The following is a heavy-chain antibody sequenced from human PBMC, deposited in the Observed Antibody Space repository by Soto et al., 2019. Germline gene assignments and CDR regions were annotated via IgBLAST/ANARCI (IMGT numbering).Heavy chain of an antibody. CDR1: GYSFSEVR. CDR3: ARENWHFDY. J-gene: IGHJ4*02. CDR2: VNRINGNT. V-gene: IGHV1-2*02. Sequence: QVQLVQSGAEVKKPGASVKVSCKTSGYSFSEVRMHWVRQAPGQGLEWMGWVNRINGNTNYAQDFQGRVTMTRDASTKTVYMELSSLTSDDTSTVYCARENWHFDYWGQGTLITVSS.